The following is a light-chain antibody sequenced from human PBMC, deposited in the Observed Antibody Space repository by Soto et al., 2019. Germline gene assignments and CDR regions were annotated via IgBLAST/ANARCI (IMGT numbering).Light chain of an antibody. V-gene: IGKV1-5*03. Sequence: DIQMTQSPSTVSASVGDRVTITCRASQDIGTWLAWYQQKPEKAPKVLIYRASHLESGVPSRFSASGSGTEFSLTINSLQADDFATYYCQQYHIYSWTFGQGAKVDI. CDR2: RAS. CDR1: QDIGTW. CDR3: QQYHIYSWT. J-gene: IGKJ1*01.